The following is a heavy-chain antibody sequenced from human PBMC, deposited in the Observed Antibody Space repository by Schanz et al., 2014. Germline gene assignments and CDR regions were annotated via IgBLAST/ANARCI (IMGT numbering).Heavy chain of an antibody. D-gene: IGHD3-3*01. CDR3: AKDIRIRLFFQFDS. J-gene: IGHJ4*02. CDR2: ISWNGAGI. V-gene: IGHV3-9*01. CDR1: GFTVSSNY. Sequence: EVQLVESGGGLVQPGGSLRLSCAASGFTVSSNYMSWVRQAPGKGLEWVSGISWNGAGIGYADSVKGRFTISRDNAKNSLYLQMNSVTAEDTALYYCAKDIRIRLFFQFDSWGQGTLVTVS.